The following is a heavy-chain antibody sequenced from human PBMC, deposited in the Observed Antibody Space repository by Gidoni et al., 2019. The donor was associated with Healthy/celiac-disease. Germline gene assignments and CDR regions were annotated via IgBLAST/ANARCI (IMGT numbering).Heavy chain of an antibody. J-gene: IGHJ6*02. D-gene: IGHD5-12*01. CDR1: GFTVSSYY. CDR3: ARDLSGYDRPGVYYGMDV. CDR2: SYSGGST. V-gene: IGHV3-66*02. Sequence: EVQLVESGGGFFQPGGSLRLSCAASGFTVSSYYMSWVRQAPGKGLEWVSVSYSGGSTYYADSVKGRFTSSRDNSKNTLYLQMNSLRAEDTAVYYCARDLSGYDRPGVYYGMDVWGQGTTVTVSS.